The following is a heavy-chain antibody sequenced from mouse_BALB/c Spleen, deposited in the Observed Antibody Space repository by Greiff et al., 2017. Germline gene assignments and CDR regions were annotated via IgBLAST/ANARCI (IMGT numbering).Heavy chain of an antibody. CDR1: GYTFSSYW. Sequence: VHLVESGAELMKPGASVKISCKATGYTFSSYWIEWVKQRPGHGLEWIGEILPGSGSTNYNEKFKGKATFTADTSSNTAYMQLSSLTSEDSAVYYCARGAYYRYDAAYWGQGTLVTVSA. CDR3: ARGAYYRYDAAY. CDR2: ILPGSGST. J-gene: IGHJ3*01. D-gene: IGHD2-14*01. V-gene: IGHV1-9*01.